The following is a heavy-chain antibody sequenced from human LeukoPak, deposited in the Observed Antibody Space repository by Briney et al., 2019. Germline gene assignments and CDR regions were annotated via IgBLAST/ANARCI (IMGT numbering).Heavy chain of an antibody. Sequence: GGSLRLSCAASGFTFSSYSMNWVRQAPGKGLEWVSSISSSSSYIYYADSVKGRFTISRDNAKNSLYLQMNSLRAEDTAVYYCARGSPLWEPRALDAFDFWGQGTMVTVSS. V-gene: IGHV3-21*01. CDR2: ISSSSSYI. CDR3: ARGSPLWEPRALDAFDF. J-gene: IGHJ3*01. D-gene: IGHD1-26*01. CDR1: GFTFSSYS.